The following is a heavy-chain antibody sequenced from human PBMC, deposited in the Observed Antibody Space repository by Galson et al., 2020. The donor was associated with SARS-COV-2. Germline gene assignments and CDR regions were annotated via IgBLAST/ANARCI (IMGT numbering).Heavy chain of an antibody. D-gene: IGHD4-17*01. J-gene: IGHJ4*02. CDR2: IDWDDHK. CDR1: GLSISASRMS. CDR3: ARDYGDSAFDY. Sequence: SGPTLVKPTQTLTLTCTFSGLSISASRMSVSWIRQPPGKALEWLAHIDWDDHKYYSTSLKTRLTISRDTSKNQVVLTMTNMDPVDTATYYCARDYGDSAFDYWGQGTRVAVSS. V-gene: IGHV2-70*01.